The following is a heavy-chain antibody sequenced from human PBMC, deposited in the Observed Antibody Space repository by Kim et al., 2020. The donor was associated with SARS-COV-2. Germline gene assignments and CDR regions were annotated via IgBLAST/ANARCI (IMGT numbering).Heavy chain of an antibody. CDR1: GFTVSSNY. CDR3: SRGPPIMIRGVPEEGFDS. CDR2: IYSGGST. V-gene: IGHV3-53*01. D-gene: IGHD3-10*01. Sequence: GGSLRLSCAASGFTVSSNYMSWVRQAPGKGLEWVSVIYSGGSTYYADSVKGRFTISRDNSKNTLYLQMNSLRAEDTAMYYGSRGPPIMIRGVPEEGFDS. J-gene: IGHJ5*01.